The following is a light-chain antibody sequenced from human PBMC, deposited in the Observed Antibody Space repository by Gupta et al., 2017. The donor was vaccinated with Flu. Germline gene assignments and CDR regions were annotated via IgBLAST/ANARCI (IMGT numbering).Light chain of an antibody. Sequence: NSCGSSQGLLHNNGNNYLDWYLQKPGQSPQLLIYLGSNRASGVPDRFSGSGSGTDFTLKISRVEAEDVGVYYCMQALQTPYTFGQGTKLEIK. CDR3: MQALQTPYT. CDR1: QGLLHNNGNNY. J-gene: IGKJ2*01. CDR2: LGS. V-gene: IGKV2-28*01.